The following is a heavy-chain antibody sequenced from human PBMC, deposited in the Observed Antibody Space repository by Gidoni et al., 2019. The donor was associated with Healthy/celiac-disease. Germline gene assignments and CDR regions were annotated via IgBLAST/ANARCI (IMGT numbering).Heavy chain of an antibody. CDR2: INHSGST. D-gene: IGHD6-13*01. V-gene: IGHV4-34*01. Sequence: QVQLQQWGAGLLKPSETLSLTCAVYGGSFSGSYWTWIRQPPGKGLEWIGEINHSGSTNYNPSLKSRVTISVDTSKNQFSLKLSSVTAADTAVYYCARGRGGTNPGIAAAGTTGWGLWFDPWGQGTLVTVSS. J-gene: IGHJ5*02. CDR3: ARGRGGTNPGIAAAGTTGWGLWFDP. CDR1: GGSFSGSY.